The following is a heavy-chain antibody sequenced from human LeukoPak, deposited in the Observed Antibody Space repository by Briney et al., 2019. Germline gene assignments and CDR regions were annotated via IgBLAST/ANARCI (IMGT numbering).Heavy chain of an antibody. J-gene: IGHJ6*04. Sequence: GGSLRLSCAASGFTLSDYCMGWVRQAPGKWLEWISYISTTSRYTTYADSVEGRFIISRDNTKNSLYLQMNTLRVADTAVYYCARDHPLGRKYYYGTDVWGKGTTVTVSS. CDR2: ISTTSRYT. CDR3: ARDHPLGRKYYYGTDV. D-gene: IGHD2-15*01. CDR1: GFTLSDYC. V-gene: IGHV3-11*06.